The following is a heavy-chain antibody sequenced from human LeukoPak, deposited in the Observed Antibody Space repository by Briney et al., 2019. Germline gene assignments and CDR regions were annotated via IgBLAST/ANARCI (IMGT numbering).Heavy chain of an antibody. J-gene: IGHJ6*03. Sequence: GASVKVSCKASGGTFSSYAISWVRQAPGQGLEWMGGIIPIFGTANYAQKFQGRVTITADKSTSTAYMELSSLRSEDTAVYYCARAPTLAAPDFHYYYYYMDVWGKGTTVTVSS. CDR2: IIPIFGTA. CDR3: ARAPTLAAPDFHYYYYYMDV. V-gene: IGHV1-69*06. CDR1: GGTFSSYA. D-gene: IGHD6-6*01.